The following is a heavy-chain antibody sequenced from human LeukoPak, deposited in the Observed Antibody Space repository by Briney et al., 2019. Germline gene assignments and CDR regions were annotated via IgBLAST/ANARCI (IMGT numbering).Heavy chain of an antibody. CDR3: ARGRGVNAFDI. D-gene: IGHD3-10*01. Sequence: GGSLRLSCRVSGFPVKTNYMTWLRQAPGKGLEWVSVIYSDGDTFYGDSVKGRFTFSRDDSHNTLYLQMNSLRGEDTAMYYCARGRGVNAFDIWGQGTMVTVSS. V-gene: IGHV3-53*01. CDR2: IYSDGDT. J-gene: IGHJ3*02. CDR1: GFPVKTNY.